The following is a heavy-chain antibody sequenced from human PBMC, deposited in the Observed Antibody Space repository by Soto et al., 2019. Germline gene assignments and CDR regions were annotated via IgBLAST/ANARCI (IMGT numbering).Heavy chain of an antibody. V-gene: IGHV4-59*01. J-gene: IGHJ5*02. Sequence: PSETLSLTCTVSGGSISSCYWSWIRQPPGKGLEWIGYIYYSGSTNYNPSLKSRVTISVDTSKNQFSLKLSSVTAADTAVYYCARVMDTAMVTKPLDPWGQGTLVTVSS. CDR2: IYYSGST. CDR1: GGSISSCY. D-gene: IGHD5-18*01. CDR3: ARVMDTAMVTKPLDP.